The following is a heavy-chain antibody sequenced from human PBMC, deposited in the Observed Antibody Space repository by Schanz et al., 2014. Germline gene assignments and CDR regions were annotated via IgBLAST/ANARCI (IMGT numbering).Heavy chain of an antibody. CDR2: FDAHDGRA. J-gene: IGHJ4*02. CDR1: GFSFGNYG. D-gene: IGHD2-8*02. Sequence: EVQLLESGGGFVQPGGSLRLSCEASGFSFGNYGMSWVRQAPGKGLEWVSGFDAHDGRAYYADSAKGRFTISRDNSKSTLYVEMNSLRVEDTAVYYCAKTLFPGGTQTFGNWGRGTLVTVS. CDR3: AKTLFPGGTQTFGN. V-gene: IGHV3-23*01.